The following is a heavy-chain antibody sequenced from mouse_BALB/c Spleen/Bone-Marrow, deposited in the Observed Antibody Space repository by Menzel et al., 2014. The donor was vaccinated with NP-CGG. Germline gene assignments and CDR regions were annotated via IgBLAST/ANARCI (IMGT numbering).Heavy chain of an antibody. D-gene: IGHD2-4*01. J-gene: IGHJ1*01. V-gene: IGHV7-3*02. CDR1: GFTFTDYY. Sequence: EVMLVESGGGLGQPGGSLRLSSATSGFTFTDYYMSWVRQPPGKALEWLGFIRNKANGYTTEYSASVKGRFTISRDNSQSILYLQMNTLRAEDSATYYCARDTVITTHWYFDFWGAGTTVTVSS. CDR3: ARDTVITTHWYFDF. CDR2: IRNKANGYTT.